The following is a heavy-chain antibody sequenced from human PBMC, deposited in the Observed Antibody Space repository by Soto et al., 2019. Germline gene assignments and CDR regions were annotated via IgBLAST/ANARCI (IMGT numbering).Heavy chain of an antibody. D-gene: IGHD6-19*01. CDR1: GYTFSGHW. CDR3: ARHGAEIWLGY. Sequence: GESVKISCKTSGYTFSGHWISWVRQVPGRGLQWMGNIDPSDSYINYNPAFRGHVTFSVDKSSSTAYLHWSSLGPSDTAIYSRARHGAEIWLGYWRQGTMVTVSS. J-gene: IGHJ4*02. V-gene: IGHV5-10-1*01. CDR2: IDPSDSYI.